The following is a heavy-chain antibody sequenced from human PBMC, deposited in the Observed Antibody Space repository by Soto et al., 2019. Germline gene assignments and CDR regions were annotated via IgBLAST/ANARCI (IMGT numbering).Heavy chain of an antibody. D-gene: IGHD3-22*01. CDR3: VSSGYYRYYYYGMDV. CDR1: GFTFGDYA. CDR2: IRSKAYGGTT. Sequence: GGSLRLSCTASGFTFGDYAMSWFRQAPGKGLEWVGFIRSKAYGGTTEYAASVKGRFTISRDDSKSIAYLQMNSLKTEDTAVYYCVSSGYYRYYYYGMDVWGQGTTVTVSS. J-gene: IGHJ6*02. V-gene: IGHV3-49*03.